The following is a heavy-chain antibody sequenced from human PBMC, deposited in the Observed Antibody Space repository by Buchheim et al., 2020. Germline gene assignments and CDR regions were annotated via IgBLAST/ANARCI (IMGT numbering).Heavy chain of an antibody. Sequence: QEQVQQWGAGLLKPSETLSLTCAVYGGSSSVYYWNWIRQSPGKGLEWIGEISHAGFTNYNPSLKNRVITSLDTSRNQISLSLTSVTAADMAIYYCAKLGGNHYGSGGFDPWGQGTL. V-gene: IGHV4-34*02. CDR3: AKLGGNHYGSGGFDP. CDR2: ISHAGFT. D-gene: IGHD3-10*01. J-gene: IGHJ5*02. CDR1: GGSSSVYY.